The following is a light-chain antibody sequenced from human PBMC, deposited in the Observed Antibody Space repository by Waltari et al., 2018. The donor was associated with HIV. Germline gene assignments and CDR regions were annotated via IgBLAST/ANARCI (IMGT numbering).Light chain of an antibody. CDR2: RND. J-gene: IGLJ3*02. V-gene: IGLV1-47*01. CDR1: SSSICSGF. CDR3: GAWNGSTSGPV. Sequence: QSVLTHPPSVSGAPGQRVTVSCSGSSSSICSGFVCYYQQLPGAAPNLVIYRNDQRPSWVPSRCFGSKTAASAALAISGGRSEDEAVYYCGAWNGSTSGPVFGGGTKLTVL.